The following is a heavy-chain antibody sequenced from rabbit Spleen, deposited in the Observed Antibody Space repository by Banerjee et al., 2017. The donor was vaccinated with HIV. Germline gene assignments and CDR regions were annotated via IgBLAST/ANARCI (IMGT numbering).Heavy chain of an antibody. Sequence: QSLEESGGDLVKPEGSLTLTCTASGFDLSSYYYMCWVRQAPGKGLEWIACIDSGSSGFTYFASWAKGRFTISKTSSTTVTLQMTSLTVADTAIYFCARDSASSFSSYGMDLWGPGTLVTVS. CDR2: IDSGSSGFT. CDR1: GFDLSSYYY. CDR3: ARDSASSFSSYGMDL. D-gene: IGHD8-1*01. J-gene: IGHJ6*01. V-gene: IGHV1S40*01.